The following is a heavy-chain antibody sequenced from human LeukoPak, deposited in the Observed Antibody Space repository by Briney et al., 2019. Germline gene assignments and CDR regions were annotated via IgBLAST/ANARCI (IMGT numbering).Heavy chain of an antibody. CDR3: TRGSTYGTFDY. V-gene: IGHV3-73*01. CDR2: IRSKANNYAT. J-gene: IGHJ4*02. CDR1: GFTFSGST. D-gene: IGHD2-2*01. Sequence: GGSLRLSCAASGFTFSGSTIHWVGQASGKGLEWVGHIRSKANNYATEYAASLKGRFTISRDDSKNTAFLQMNSLKTEDTAVYYCTRGSTYGTFDYWGQGTLVIVSS.